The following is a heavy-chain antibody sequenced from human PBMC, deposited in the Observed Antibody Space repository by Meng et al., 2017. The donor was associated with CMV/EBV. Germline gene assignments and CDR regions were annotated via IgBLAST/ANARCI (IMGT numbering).Heavy chain of an antibody. CDR2: IYYSGST. CDR1: GGSISSGYYY. D-gene: IGHD2-2*01. Sequence: LLDEAGPGLLSPSPTLSLTRPVSGGSISSGYYYWSWIRQPPGKGLEWIGYIYYSGSTYYNPSLKSRVTISVDTSKNQFSLKLSSVTAADTAVYYCARVGRTSCYDYWGQGTLVTVSS. CDR3: ARVGRTSCYDY. V-gene: IGHV4-30-4*08. J-gene: IGHJ4*02.